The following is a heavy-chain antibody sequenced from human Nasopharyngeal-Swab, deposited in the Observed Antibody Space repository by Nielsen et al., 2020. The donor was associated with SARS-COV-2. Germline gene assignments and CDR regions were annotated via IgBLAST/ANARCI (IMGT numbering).Heavy chain of an antibody. CDR2: ISGSGDISGSGGGT. CDR3: AKDLRGPYFF. Sequence: GGSLRLSCVASGYSFRTYGMSWVRQAPGKGLEWVAAISGSGDISGSGGGTYYADSVKGRFTISRDNSKNTLSLQMNSLRADDTAVYYCAKDLRGPYFFGGQGTLVTVSS. D-gene: IGHD2/OR15-2a*01. J-gene: IGHJ4*02. V-gene: IGHV3-23*01. CDR1: GYSFRTYG.